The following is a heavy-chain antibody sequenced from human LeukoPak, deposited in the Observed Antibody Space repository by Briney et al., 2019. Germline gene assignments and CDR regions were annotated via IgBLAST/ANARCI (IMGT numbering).Heavy chain of an antibody. CDR2: IYHSGST. Sequence: SETLSLTCAVSGYSISSGYYWGWIRQPPGKGLEWIGSIYHSGSTYYNPSLKSRVTISVDTSKNQFSLKLSSVTAADTAVYYCARHGYYDSSGYPFRPDAFGIWGHGTMVTVSS. CDR1: GYSISSGYY. V-gene: IGHV4-38-2*01. J-gene: IGHJ3*02. CDR3: ARHGYYDSSGYPFRPDAFGI. D-gene: IGHD3-22*01.